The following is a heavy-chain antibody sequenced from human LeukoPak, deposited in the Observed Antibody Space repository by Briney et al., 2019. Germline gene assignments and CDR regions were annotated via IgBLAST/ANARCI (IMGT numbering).Heavy chain of an antibody. D-gene: IGHD5-24*01. CDR1: GFTFSSSA. CDR3: ARTDLWLQFAYFDY. V-gene: IGHV3-23*01. CDR2: VSGSGRGENT. J-gene: IGHJ4*02. Sequence: GGSLRLSCAASGFTFSSSAMSWVRQAPGKGLEWVSNVSGSGRGENTYYADSVKGRFTISRDNSKNTLYLQMNSLRAEDTAVYYCARTDLWLQFAYFDYWGQGTLVTVSS.